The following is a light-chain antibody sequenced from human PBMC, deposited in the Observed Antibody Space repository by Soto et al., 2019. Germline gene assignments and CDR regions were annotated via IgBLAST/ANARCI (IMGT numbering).Light chain of an antibody. Sequence: QSVLTQPASVSGSPGQSITISCTGTSSDVGAYKYVSWYQQHPGKAPKLMIYEVSNRPSGVSNRFSGSKSANTASVTISGLQAEDEADYYCSSYTSTNTQVFGTGTKVTVL. CDR3: SSYTSTNTQV. V-gene: IGLV2-14*01. J-gene: IGLJ1*01. CDR1: SSDVGAYKY. CDR2: EVS.